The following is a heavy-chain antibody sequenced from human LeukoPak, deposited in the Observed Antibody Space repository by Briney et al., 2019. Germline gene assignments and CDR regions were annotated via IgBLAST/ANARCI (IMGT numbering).Heavy chain of an antibody. CDR3: ARDRVTKQAPPGY. CDR2: VWFDGTNK. Sequence: GRSLRLSCAASGFTFTNYGMHWVRQAPGKGLEWVAVVWFDGTNKHYADSVKGRFTISRDNSKNTVYLQMNSLRADDTAVYYCARDRVTKQAPPGYWGQGTLVTVSS. J-gene: IGHJ4*02. D-gene: IGHD2-8*01. CDR1: GFTFTNYG. V-gene: IGHV3-33*01.